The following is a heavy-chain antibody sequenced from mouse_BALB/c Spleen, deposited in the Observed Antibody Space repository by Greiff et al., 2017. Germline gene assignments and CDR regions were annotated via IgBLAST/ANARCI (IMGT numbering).Heavy chain of an antibody. CDR2: INPSSGYT. J-gene: IGHJ3*01. CDR3: ARSPITTVDAWFAY. D-gene: IGHD1-1*01. V-gene: IGHV1-4*01. Sequence: VQLQQSGAELARPGASVKMSCKASGYTFTSYTMHWVKQRPGQGLEWIGYINPSSGYTNYNQKFKDKATLTADKSSITAYMQLSSLTSEDSAVYYCARSPITTVDAWFAYWGQGTLVTVSA. CDR1: GYTFTSYT.